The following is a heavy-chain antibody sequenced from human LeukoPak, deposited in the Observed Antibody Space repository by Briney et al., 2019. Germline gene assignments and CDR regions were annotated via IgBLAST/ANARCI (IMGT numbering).Heavy chain of an antibody. J-gene: IGHJ3*02. CDR2: IYTSGST. D-gene: IGHD2-21*01. V-gene: IGHV4-4*07. CDR3: ATGAYCGGDCFDAFDI. Sequence: SETLSLTCTVSGASISSYYWNWIRQPAGKGLEWIGRIYTSGSTDYNPSLKSRVTMLVDSSKNQFSLKLSSVTAADTAAYYCATGAYCGGDCFDAFDIWGQGTMVTISS. CDR1: GASISSYY.